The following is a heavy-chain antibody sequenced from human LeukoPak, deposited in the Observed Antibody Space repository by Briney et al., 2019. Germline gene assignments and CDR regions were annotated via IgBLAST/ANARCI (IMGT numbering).Heavy chain of an antibody. Sequence: ASVKVSCKASGYTFTGYYMHWVRQATGQGLEWMGWMNPNSGNTGYAQKFQGRVTMTRNTSISTAYMELSSLRSEDTAVYYCARAGYGDYDLDYWGQGTLVTVSS. CDR3: ARAGYGDYDLDY. V-gene: IGHV1-8*02. J-gene: IGHJ4*02. D-gene: IGHD4-17*01. CDR2: MNPNSGNT. CDR1: GYTFTGYY.